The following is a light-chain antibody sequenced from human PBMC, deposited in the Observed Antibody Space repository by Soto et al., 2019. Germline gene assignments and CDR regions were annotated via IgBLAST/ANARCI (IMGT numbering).Light chain of an antibody. J-gene: IGKJ5*01. CDR3: QQRSNWHPIT. CDR2: DAS. CDR1: QTISTF. Sequence: DIQMTQSPSSLSASVGDRVTITCRSSQTISTFLHWFQKKPGKAPNLLIYDASSLQSGVPARFSGSGSGTDFTLTISSLEPEDFAVYYGQQRSNWHPITFGQGTRLEI. V-gene: IGKV1-39*01.